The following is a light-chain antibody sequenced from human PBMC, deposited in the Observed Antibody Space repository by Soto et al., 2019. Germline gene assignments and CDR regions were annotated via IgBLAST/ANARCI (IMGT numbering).Light chain of an antibody. CDR2: DAS. V-gene: IGKV1-5*01. J-gene: IGKJ4*01. CDR3: QQDDNYPLT. Sequence: DIQMTQSPSTLSASVGDRVTITCRASQSVRSWLAWYQQKPGRAPKFLIYDASSLESGVPSRFSGSGSGTEFTLTIGNLQPDYFATYYCQQDDNYPLTGGGGTEVE. CDR1: QSVRSW.